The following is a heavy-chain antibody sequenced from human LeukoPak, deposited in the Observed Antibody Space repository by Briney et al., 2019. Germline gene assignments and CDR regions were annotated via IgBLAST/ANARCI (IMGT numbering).Heavy chain of an antibody. V-gene: IGHV3-30*18. CDR2: ISYDGSNK. J-gene: IGHJ4*02. CDR1: GFTFSSYG. CDR3: AKDITIFGVVPDH. Sequence: GGSLRLSCAASGFTFSSYGMHWVRQAPGKGQEWVAVISYDGSNKYYADSVKGRFTISRDNSKNTLYLQMNSLRAEDTAVYYCAKDITIFGVVPDHWGQGTLVTVSS. D-gene: IGHD3-3*01.